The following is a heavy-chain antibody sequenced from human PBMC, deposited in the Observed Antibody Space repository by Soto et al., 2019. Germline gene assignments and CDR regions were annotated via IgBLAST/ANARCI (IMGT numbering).Heavy chain of an antibody. J-gene: IGHJ3*02. V-gene: IGHV1-58*01. CDR3: AANPSHTYYYDSSGYPMAFDI. D-gene: IGHD3-22*01. CDR1: GFTFTSSA. CDR2: IVVGSGNT. Sequence: SVKVSGKASGFTFTSSAVQWVRQARGQRLEWIGWIVVGSGNTNYAQKFQERVAITRDMSTSTAYMELSSLRSEDTAVYYCAANPSHTYYYDSSGYPMAFDIWGQGTMVTVSS.